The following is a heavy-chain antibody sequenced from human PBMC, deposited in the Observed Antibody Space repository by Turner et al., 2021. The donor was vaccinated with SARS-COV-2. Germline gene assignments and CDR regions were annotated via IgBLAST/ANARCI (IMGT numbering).Heavy chain of an antibody. D-gene: IGHD3-3*01. CDR1: GGSLSGYY. V-gene: IGHV4-34*01. Sequence: QVQLQQWGAGPLKPSETLSLICAVNGGSLSGYYWTWNRQPPGKGLEWIGEVHPDGTTYYNPSLKSRVSMSVDTSKNQFSLKLNSVTAADTAFYYCARGDDPRKSGVVWGQGTLVTVSS. CDR3: ARGDDPRKSGVV. J-gene: IGHJ4*02. CDR2: VHPDGTT.